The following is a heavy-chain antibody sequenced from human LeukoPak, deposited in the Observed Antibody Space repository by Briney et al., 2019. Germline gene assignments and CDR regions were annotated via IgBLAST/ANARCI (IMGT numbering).Heavy chain of an antibody. CDR1: GFTFSSYT. V-gene: IGHV3-30-3*01. J-gene: IGHJ4*02. CDR3: VRDLWGSFSY. Sequence: GGSLRLSRAASGFTFSSYTMHWVRQAPDKGLEWVAVISSDGTNKYYGDSVRGRLTIFRDNSRNTLDLQMDSLKTDDTAVYYCVRDLWGSFSYWGQGTLVTVSS. D-gene: IGHD3-16*01. CDR2: ISSDGTNK.